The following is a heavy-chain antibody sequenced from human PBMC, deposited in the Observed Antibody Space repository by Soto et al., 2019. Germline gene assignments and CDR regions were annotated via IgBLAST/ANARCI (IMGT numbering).Heavy chain of an antibody. Sequence: ASVKVSCEASGYTFTSYDINWVRQATGQGLEWMGWMNPNSGNTGYAQKFQGRVTMTRNTSISTAYMELSSLRSEDTAVYYCAKDLVWAPPDIVVVVAATSYYYYMDAWGKGITVTVS. CDR1: GYTFTSYD. CDR2: MNPNSGNT. J-gene: IGHJ6*03. CDR3: AKDLVWAPPDIVVVVAATSYYYYMDA. V-gene: IGHV1-8*01. D-gene: IGHD2-15*01.